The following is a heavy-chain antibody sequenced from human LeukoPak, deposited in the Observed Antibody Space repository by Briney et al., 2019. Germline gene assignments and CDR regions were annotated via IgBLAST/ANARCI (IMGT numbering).Heavy chain of an antibody. V-gene: IGHV5-51*01. CDR2: IYPGDSDT. D-gene: IGHD3-22*01. J-gene: IGHJ3*02. CDR1: GYSFTSYW. CDR3: ASRPYYYDSSGYYYAAMNDAFDI. Sequence: GESLKISCKGSGYSFTSYWIGWVRPMPGKGLEWMGIIYPGDSDTRYSPSFQGQVTISADKSISTAYLQWSSLKASDTAMYYCASRPYYYDSSGYYYAAMNDAFDIWGQGTMVTVSS.